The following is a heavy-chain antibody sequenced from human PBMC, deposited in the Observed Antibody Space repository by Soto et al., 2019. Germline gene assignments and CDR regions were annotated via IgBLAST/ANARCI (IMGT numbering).Heavy chain of an antibody. Sequence: QVQLVESGGGVVQPGRSLRLSCAASGFTFNSYGMHWVRQAPGKGLEWVAIISYDGSNKYYADSVTGRFTISRDNYKNTLYLQMNSLRDEDTAVYYCAKDLLGDRSGYHYGGAYWGQGTLVTVSS. V-gene: IGHV3-30*18. CDR1: GFTFNSYG. CDR3: AKDLLGDRSGYHYGGAY. CDR2: ISYDGSNK. D-gene: IGHD3-22*01. J-gene: IGHJ4*02.